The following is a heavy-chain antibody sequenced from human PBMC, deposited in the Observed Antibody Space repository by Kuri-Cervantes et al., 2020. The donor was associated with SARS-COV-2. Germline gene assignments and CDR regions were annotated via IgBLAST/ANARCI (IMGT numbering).Heavy chain of an antibody. V-gene: IGHV3-20*01. CDR1: GFTFDDYG. D-gene: IGHD7-27*01. CDR2: INWNGGST. CDR3: ARDRTGDGDWEYYFDY. Sequence: GESLKISCAASGFTFDDYGMSWVRQAPGKGLEWVSGINWNGGSTGYADSVKGRFTISRDNAKNSLYLQMNSLRAEDTALYHCARDRTGDGDWEYYFDYWGQGTLVTVSS. J-gene: IGHJ4*02.